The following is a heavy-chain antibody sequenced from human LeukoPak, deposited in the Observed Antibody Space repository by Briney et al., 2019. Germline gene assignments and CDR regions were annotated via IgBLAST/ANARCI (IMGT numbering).Heavy chain of an antibody. V-gene: IGHV4-30-2*01. CDR3: ARDRQYQSGWFDP. D-gene: IGHD2-2*01. Sequence: PSETLSLTCTVSGGSISSGGYYWSWIRQPPGKGLEWIGYIYHSGSTYYHPSLKSRVTISVDRSKNQFSLKLSSVTAADTAVYYCARDRQYQSGWFDPWGQGTLVTVSS. J-gene: IGHJ5*02. CDR2: IYHSGST. CDR1: GGSISSGGYY.